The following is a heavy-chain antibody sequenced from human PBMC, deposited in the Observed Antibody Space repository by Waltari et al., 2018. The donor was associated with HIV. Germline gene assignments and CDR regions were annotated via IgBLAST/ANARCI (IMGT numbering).Heavy chain of an antibody. CDR1: GFTFSSYS. Sequence: EVQLVESGGGLVKPGGSLRLSCAASGFTFSSYSMNWVRQAPGKGLEWVSSISSSSYIYYADSVKGRFTISRDNAKNSLYLQMNSLRAEDTAVYYCARTDGVPASYYFDYWGQGTLVTVSS. D-gene: IGHD2-2*01. J-gene: IGHJ4*02. CDR3: ARTDGVPASYYFDY. V-gene: IGHV3-21*01. CDR2: ISSSSYI.